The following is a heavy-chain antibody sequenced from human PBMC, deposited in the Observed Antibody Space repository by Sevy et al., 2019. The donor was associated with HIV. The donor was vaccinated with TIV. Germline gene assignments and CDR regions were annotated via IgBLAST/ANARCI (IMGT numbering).Heavy chain of an antibody. V-gene: IGHV3-23*01. Sequence: GGSLRLSCAASGFTFSSYAMIWVRQAPGKGLEWVSTIGSGNSVYYADSVKGRFTISRDNSRNTLYLQMNSLRVEDTAVYYCAGYRVTSGPGGGHRQFDQWGQGTLVTVSS. CDR1: GFTFSSYA. J-gene: IGHJ4*02. CDR3: AGYRVTSGPGGGHRQFDQ. D-gene: IGHD3-16*01. CDR2: IGSGNSV.